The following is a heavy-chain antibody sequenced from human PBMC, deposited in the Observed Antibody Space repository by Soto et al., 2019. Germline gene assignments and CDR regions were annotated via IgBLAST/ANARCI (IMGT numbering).Heavy chain of an antibody. V-gene: IGHV1-69*06. J-gene: IGHJ6*02. Sequence: SVKVSCKASGGTFSSYAISWVRQAPGQGLEWMGGIIPIFGTANYAQKFQRRVTITADKSTSTAYMELSSLRSEDTAVYYCARDPEMATTDYYYGMDVWGQGTTVTVSS. CDR3: ARDPEMATTDYYYGMDV. D-gene: IGHD5-12*01. CDR1: GGTFSSYA. CDR2: IIPIFGTA.